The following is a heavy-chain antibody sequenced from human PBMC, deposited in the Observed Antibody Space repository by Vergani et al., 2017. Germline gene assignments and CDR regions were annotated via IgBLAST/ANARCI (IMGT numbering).Heavy chain of an antibody. J-gene: IGHJ4*02. D-gene: IGHD6-13*01. CDR2: IYYSGST. V-gene: IGHV4-39*01. CDR3: ASTIYSSSWYGDY. CDR1: GGSIRSSNYY. Sequence: QLQLQESGPGLVKPSETLSLTCSVSGGSIRSSNYYWGWIRQPPGKGLEWIGTIYYSGSTYFNPSLKSRVTISVDTSKNQFSLKLSSVTAADTAVYYCASTIYSSSWYGDYWGQGTLVTVSS.